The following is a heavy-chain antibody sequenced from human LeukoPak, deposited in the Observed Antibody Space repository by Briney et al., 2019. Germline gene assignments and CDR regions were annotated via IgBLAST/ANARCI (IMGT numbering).Heavy chain of an antibody. CDR3: ATRLGELSPLYYYMDV. CDR1: GYTFTGYY. Sequence: ASVKVSCKASGYTFTGYYMHWVRQAPGQGLEWMGWINPNSGGTNYAQKFQGRVTMTRDTSISTAYMELSRLRADDTAVYYCATRLGELSPLYYYMDVWGKGTTVTISS. D-gene: IGHD3-16*02. CDR2: INPNSGGT. J-gene: IGHJ6*03. V-gene: IGHV1-2*02.